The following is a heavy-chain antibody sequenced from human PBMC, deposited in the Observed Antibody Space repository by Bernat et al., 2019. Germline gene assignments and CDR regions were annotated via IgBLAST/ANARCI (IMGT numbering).Heavy chain of an antibody. V-gene: IGHV3-33*01. CDR1: GFTFSSYG. D-gene: IGHD2-15*01. J-gene: IGHJ6*03. CDR3: ARDGGYCSDRSFDPTDDYYYYYMDV. Sequence: QVQLVESGGGVFQPGRSLRLSCAASGFTFSSYGMHWVRQAPGKGLEWVAVIWYDGSNKYYADSVKGRFTISRDNSKNTLYLQMNSLRAEDTAVYYCARDGGYCSDRSFDPTDDYYYYYMDVWGRGSTNTVSS. CDR2: IWYDGSNK.